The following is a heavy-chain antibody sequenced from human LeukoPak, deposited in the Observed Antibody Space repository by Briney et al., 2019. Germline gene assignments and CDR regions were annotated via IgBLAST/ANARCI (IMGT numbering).Heavy chain of an antibody. V-gene: IGHV3-7*01. CDR1: GLPCSTYS. Sequence: GGSLRLSCPASGLPCSTYSMDWVRQAPGKGLERVGNINQDGSVKHYVDSVRGRFTISRDNARNSVYLQMNALRVEDTAVYYCTRDFVFWGQGTLVTASS. J-gene: IGHJ4*02. CDR2: INQDGSVK. CDR3: TRDFVF. D-gene: IGHD3-3*01.